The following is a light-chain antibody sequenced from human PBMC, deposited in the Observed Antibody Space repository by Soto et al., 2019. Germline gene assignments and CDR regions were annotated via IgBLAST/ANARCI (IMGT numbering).Light chain of an antibody. CDR3: QQYKHWRT. V-gene: IGKV3-15*01. Sequence: VVMTQSPVTLSVSPGERVTLSCRASQSVDRALAWYQQKPGQGLRLLIYAASTRASGVPDRISGSGSGTEFTLTIGSLQSEDFAVYYCQQYKHWRTFGQGAKVEIK. CDR2: AAS. CDR1: QSVDRA. J-gene: IGKJ1*01.